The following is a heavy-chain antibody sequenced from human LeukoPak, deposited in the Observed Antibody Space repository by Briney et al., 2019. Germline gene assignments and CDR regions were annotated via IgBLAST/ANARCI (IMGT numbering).Heavy chain of an antibody. D-gene: IGHD3-10*01. V-gene: IGHV4-4*07. J-gene: IGHJ4*02. CDR1: GGSISGYY. CDR2: IYSSGSS. Sequence: PSETLSLTCTVTGGSISGYYWSWIRQPAGKGLEWIGRIYSSGSSSYNPSLKSRATMSVDTPNNQFSLKLRSVTAADTAVYFCARFIYYGSGSYYYFDDWGQGTLVTVSS. CDR3: ARFIYYGSGSYYYFDD.